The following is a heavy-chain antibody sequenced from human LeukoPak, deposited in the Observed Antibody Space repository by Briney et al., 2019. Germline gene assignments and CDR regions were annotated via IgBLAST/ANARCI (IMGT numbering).Heavy chain of an antibody. D-gene: IGHD3-16*02. CDR2: IYYSGST. V-gene: IGHV4-59*01. Sequence: SETLSLTCTVSGGSISSYYWSWIRQPPGKGLEWIGYIYYSGSTNYNPSLKSRVTISVDPSKNQFSLKLSSVTAPDTAVYYCARYGEKYYDYVWGSYRPKGYYYYYMDVWGKGTTVTVSS. CDR3: ARYGEKYYDYVWGSYRPKGYYYYYMDV. CDR1: GGSISSYY. J-gene: IGHJ6*03.